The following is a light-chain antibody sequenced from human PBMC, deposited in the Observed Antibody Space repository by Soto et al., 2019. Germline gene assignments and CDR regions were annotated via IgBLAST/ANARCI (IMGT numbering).Light chain of an antibody. CDR3: QQYSAYWT. J-gene: IGKJ1*01. Sequence: ILMSQSPSSLSASVGDRVTITCRASQELDKWLAWYQQKPGKAPKLLIYKSSILTQGVPSRFSGFGSGTQYILTINDLQPDDFATYYCQQYSAYWTFGQGTMVDIK. CDR2: KSS. CDR1: QELDKW. V-gene: IGKV1-5*03.